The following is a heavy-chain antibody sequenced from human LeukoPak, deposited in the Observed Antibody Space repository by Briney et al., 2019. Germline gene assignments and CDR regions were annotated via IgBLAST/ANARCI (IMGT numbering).Heavy chain of an antibody. D-gene: IGHD2-15*01. J-gene: IGHJ5*02. Sequence: SETLSLTCTVSGGSISSYYWSWIRQPPGKGLEWIGRVYTSGSTNYSPSLKSRVTMSVDTSKNQFSLKLSSVTAADTAVYYCARSLVLGYCSGSSCYPPYNWFDPWGQGTLVTVSS. V-gene: IGHV4-4*07. CDR2: VYTSGST. CDR1: GGSISSYY. CDR3: ARSLVLGYCSGSSCYPPYNWFDP.